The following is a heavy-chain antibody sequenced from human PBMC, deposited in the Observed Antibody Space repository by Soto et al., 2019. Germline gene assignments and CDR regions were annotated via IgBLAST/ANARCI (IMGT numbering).Heavy chain of an antibody. J-gene: IGHJ4*02. CDR1: GFTFNNYG. CDR2: ITESGTT. CDR3: AKCRPDGAGAEDY. D-gene: IGHD6-13*01. V-gene: IGHV3-23*01. Sequence: EVQLLESGGGLVQRGGSLRLSCAVSGFTFNNYGMSWVRQAPGKGLEWVSAITESGTTYYADSVKGRFSISRDNSKNTVYSQMNSRRPDDTAVYYCAKCRPDGAGAEDYSGEGTQVTVSS.